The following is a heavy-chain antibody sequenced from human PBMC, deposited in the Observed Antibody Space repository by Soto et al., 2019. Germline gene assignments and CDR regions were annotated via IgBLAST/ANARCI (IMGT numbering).Heavy chain of an antibody. CDR2: INSSSSDS. Sequence: QAHLVQSGAEVKKPGASVKVSSKASGYTFTGYTFHWVRQAPGQGLEWMAWINSSSSDSSFAPKIQGRVTVTMDAPSSTAYMELTRLRSDDTAVYYCATEMATIKGFFDKWGQGTPVAVSS. CDR1: GYTFTGYT. CDR3: ATEMATIKGFFDK. J-gene: IGHJ4*02. D-gene: IGHD3-9*01. V-gene: IGHV1-2*02.